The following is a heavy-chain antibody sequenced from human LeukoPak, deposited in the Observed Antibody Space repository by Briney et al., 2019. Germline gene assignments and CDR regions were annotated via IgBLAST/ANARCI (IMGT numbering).Heavy chain of an antibody. CDR2: ISWRGGST. Sequence: GGSLRLSCAASGFTFNSYAMNWVRQAPGKGLEWVSTISWRGGSTYYADSVKGRFTISRDNSKNTLYLQMNSLRTEDTAVYYCAKDFFASSYVTDAFDIWGQWTMVTVSS. V-gene: IGHV3-43*01. CDR1: GFTFNSYA. CDR3: AKDFFASSYVTDAFDI. J-gene: IGHJ3*02. D-gene: IGHD5-18*01.